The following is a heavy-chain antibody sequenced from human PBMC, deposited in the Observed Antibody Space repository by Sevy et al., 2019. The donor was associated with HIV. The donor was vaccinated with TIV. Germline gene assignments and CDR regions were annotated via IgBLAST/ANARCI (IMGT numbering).Heavy chain of an antibody. CDR1: GFALSDYY. CDR2: ISDGDDAI. Sequence: GGSLRLSCAGSGFALSDYYMSWIRQAPGKGLEWLSYISDGDDAIYYADSVKGRFTISRDNAKNSLFLQMNSLRVEDTAVYYCARHNVKDGDLGDYYYFAMDVWGQGTTVTVSS. CDR3: ARHNVKDGDLGDYYYFAMDV. J-gene: IGHJ6*02. D-gene: IGHD4-17*01. V-gene: IGHV3-11*01.